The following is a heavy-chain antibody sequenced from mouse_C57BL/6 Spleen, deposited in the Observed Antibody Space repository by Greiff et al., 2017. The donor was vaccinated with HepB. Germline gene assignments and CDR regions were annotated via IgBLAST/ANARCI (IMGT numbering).Heavy chain of an antibody. CDR1: GYTFTSYG. Sequence: QVQLKESGAELARPGASVKLSCKASGYTFTSYGISWVKQRTGQGLEWIGEIYPRSGNTYYNEEFKGKATLTADKSSSTAYMELRSLTSEDSAVYFCARYDYDVYYAMDYWGQGTSVTVSS. CDR2: IYPRSGNT. J-gene: IGHJ4*01. V-gene: IGHV1-81*01. D-gene: IGHD2-4*01. CDR3: ARYDYDVYYAMDY.